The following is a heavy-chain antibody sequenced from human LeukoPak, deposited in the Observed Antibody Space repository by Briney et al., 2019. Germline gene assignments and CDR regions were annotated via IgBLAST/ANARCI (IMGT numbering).Heavy chain of an antibody. J-gene: IGHJ4*02. CDR1: GFSFSSYA. CDR2: MSSSDDGR. V-gene: IGHV3-23*01. D-gene: IGHD2-15*01. CDR3: AKAPVTSCRGAFCYPFDY. Sequence: GGSLRLSCATSGFSFSSYAMSWVRQAPGKGLEWVSAMSSSDDGRYYAASVRGRSTISRDTSRSTLYLQMNSLRAEDAAVYYCAKAPVTSCRGAFCYPFDYWGQGTLVTVSS.